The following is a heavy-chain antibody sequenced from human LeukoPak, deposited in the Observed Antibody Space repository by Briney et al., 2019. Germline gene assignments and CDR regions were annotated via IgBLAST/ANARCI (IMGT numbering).Heavy chain of an antibody. Sequence: GASVKVSCKVSGYTLTELSMHWVRQAPGKGLEWMGGFDPEDGETIYAQKFQGRVTMTEDTSPDTAYMELNRLRSEDTAVFYCARGRHYYDSSDYYYEGDAFDIWGQGTMVTVSS. CDR1: GYTLTELS. CDR2: FDPEDGET. V-gene: IGHV1-24*01. D-gene: IGHD3-22*01. CDR3: ARGRHYYDSSDYYYEGDAFDI. J-gene: IGHJ3*02.